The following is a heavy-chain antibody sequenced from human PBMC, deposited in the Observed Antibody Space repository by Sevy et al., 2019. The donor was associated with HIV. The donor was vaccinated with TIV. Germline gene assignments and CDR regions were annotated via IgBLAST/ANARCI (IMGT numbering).Heavy chain of an antibody. V-gene: IGHV3-30*02. CDR2: LSYDGSKE. J-gene: IGHJ3*02. Sequence: GGSLRLSCAASGFRFSSYGMNWVRQAPGKGLEWVAFLSYDGSKEDYAASVKGRFTISRDNSKNMFYVEMNSLRAEDTAVYHCTKDMVTFGGIIANSPGGFDIWGQGTMVTVSS. CDR1: GFRFSSYG. D-gene: IGHD3-16*02. CDR3: TKDMVTFGGIIANSPGGFDI.